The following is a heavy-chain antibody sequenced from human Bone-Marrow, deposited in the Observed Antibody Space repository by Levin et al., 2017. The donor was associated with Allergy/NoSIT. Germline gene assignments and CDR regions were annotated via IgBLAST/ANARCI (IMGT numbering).Heavy chain of an antibody. Sequence: QSGGSLRLSCAASGFTFSSYGIHWVRQAPGKGLEWVAVISYDGSNKFYADSVQGRFTISRDNSKNTLYLQMNSLRAEDTAIYYCAKDWYYGSMVRGVLNNLNNWFDPWGQGTLVTVSS. J-gene: IGHJ5*02. CDR2: ISYDGSNK. CDR1: GFTFSSYG. V-gene: IGHV3-30*18. CDR3: AKDWYYGSMVRGVLNNLNNWFDP. D-gene: IGHD3-10*01.